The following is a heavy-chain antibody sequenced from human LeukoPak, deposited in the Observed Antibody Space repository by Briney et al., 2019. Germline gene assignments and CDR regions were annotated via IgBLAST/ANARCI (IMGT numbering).Heavy chain of an antibody. CDR2: IRSKAYGGTT. CDR1: GFTFGDYA. V-gene: IGHV3-49*03. CDR3: APYYGYDYLFDY. J-gene: IGHJ4*02. D-gene: IGHD5-12*01. Sequence: GGSLRLSCTASGFTFGDYAMSWFRQAPGKGLEWVGFIRSKAYGGTTEYAASVKGRFTISRDDSKSIAYLQMSSLKTEDTAVYYCAPYYGYDYLFDYWGQGTLVTVSS.